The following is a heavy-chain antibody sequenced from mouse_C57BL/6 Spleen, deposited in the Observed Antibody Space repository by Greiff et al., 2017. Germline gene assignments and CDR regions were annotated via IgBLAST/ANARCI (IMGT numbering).Heavy chain of an antibody. CDR2: INPNNGGT. J-gene: IGHJ4*01. CDR1: GYTFTDYY. CDR3: ARDYGSSEGYAMDY. V-gene: IGHV1-26*01. Sequence: VQLQQSGPELVKPGASVKISCKASGYTFTDYYMNWVKQSNGKSLEWIGDINPNNGGTSYNQKFKGKATLTVDKSSSTAYMDLRSLTSEDAAVYYCARDYGSSEGYAMDYWGQGTSVTVSS. D-gene: IGHD1-1*01.